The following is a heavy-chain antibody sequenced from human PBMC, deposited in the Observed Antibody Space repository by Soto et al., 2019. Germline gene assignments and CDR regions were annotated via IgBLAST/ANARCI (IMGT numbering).Heavy chain of an antibody. D-gene: IGHD1-7*01. V-gene: IGHV1-18*01. J-gene: IGHJ6*02. CDR1: GYTLASYG. Sequence: ASVKASCKDSGYTLASYGISWVRQAPEQGLEWMGWISAYNGNTNYAQKLQGRVTITTDTSTSTAYMELRSLRSDDTAVYYCARDSPVGITGTGQGYYGMDVWGQGSTVTVS. CDR2: ISAYNGNT. CDR3: ARDSPVGITGTGQGYYGMDV.